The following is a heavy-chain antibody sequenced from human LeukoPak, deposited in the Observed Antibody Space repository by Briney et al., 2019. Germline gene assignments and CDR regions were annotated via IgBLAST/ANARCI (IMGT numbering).Heavy chain of an antibody. CDR3: ARHSEYYYDSSGYFDY. CDR2: INHSGST. J-gene: IGHJ4*02. D-gene: IGHD3-22*01. V-gene: IGHV4-34*01. CDR1: GGSFSGYY. Sequence: PSETLSLTCAVYGGSFSGYYWSCLRQPPGKGLEWIGEINHSGSTNYNPSLKSRVTISADTSKNQFSLKLSSVTAADTAVYYCARHSEYYYDSSGYFDYWGQGTLVTVSS.